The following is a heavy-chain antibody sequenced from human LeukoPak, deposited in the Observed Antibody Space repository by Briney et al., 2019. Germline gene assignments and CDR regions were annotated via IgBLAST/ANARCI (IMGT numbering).Heavy chain of an antibody. V-gene: IGHV3-23*01. CDR2: ISGSGGST. J-gene: IGHJ1*01. Sequence: AGGSLRLSCAASGFTFSSYAMSWVRQAPGKGLEWVSAISGSGGSTYYADSVKGRFTISRDNSKNTLYLQMNSLRAEDTAVYYCAKRGADDFWSGYYQRAHFQHWGQGTLVTLSS. CDR3: AKRGADDFWSGYYQRAHFQH. D-gene: IGHD3-3*01. CDR1: GFTFSSYA.